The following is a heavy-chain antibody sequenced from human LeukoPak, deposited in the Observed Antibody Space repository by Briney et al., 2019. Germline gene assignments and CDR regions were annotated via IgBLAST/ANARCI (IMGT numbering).Heavy chain of an antibody. J-gene: IGHJ4*02. D-gene: IGHD3-3*01. Sequence: GASVKVSCKASGGTFSSYAISWVRQAPGQGLEWMGGIIPIFGTANYAQKFQGRVTITADESTSTAYMELSSLRAEDTAVYYCARDSNYNFWSGLGYYFDYWGQGTLVTVSS. CDR2: IIPIFGTA. CDR3: ARDSNYNFWSGLGYYFDY. V-gene: IGHV1-69*13. CDR1: GGTFSSYA.